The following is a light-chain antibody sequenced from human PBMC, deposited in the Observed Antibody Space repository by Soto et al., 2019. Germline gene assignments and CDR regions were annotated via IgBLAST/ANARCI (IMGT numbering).Light chain of an antibody. CDR1: SSNIGSNA. CDR3: AAWDDSLAGYV. Sequence: QSVLTQSPSTSGTPGQRIIISCSGSSSNIGSNAVYWYQQVPGSAPKLLMHSNDQRPSGVPDRFSGSRSGTSASLAVSGLRSEDQADYYCAAWDDSLAGYVFGTGTQLTVL. J-gene: IGLJ1*01. CDR2: SND. V-gene: IGLV1-47*02.